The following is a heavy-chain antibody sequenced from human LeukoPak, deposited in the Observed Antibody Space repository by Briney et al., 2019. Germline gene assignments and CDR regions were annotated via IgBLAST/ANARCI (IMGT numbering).Heavy chain of an antibody. Sequence: SVKVSFKASGGTFISYAISWGRPAPGQGLEWMGGIIPIFGTANYAQKFRGRVTITTDESTSTAYMELSSLRSEDTAVYYCARGITGSRRLFDYWGQGTLVTVSS. D-gene: IGHD1-20*01. J-gene: IGHJ4*02. CDR2: IIPIFGTA. V-gene: IGHV1-69*05. CDR1: GGTFISYA. CDR3: ARGITGSRRLFDY.